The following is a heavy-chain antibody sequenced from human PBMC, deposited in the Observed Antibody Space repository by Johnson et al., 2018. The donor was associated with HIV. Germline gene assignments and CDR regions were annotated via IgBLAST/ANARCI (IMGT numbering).Heavy chain of an antibody. CDR2: IGTAGDT. D-gene: IGHD6-13*01. Sequence: VQLVESGGGVVQPGRSLRLSCAASGFTFSAYGIHWVRQATGKGLEWVSAIGTAGDTYYPGSVKGRFTISRENAKNSLYLQMNSLSAGDTAVYYCAKDLSSSLGPGAFDIWGQGTMVTVSS. J-gene: IGHJ3*02. V-gene: IGHV3-13*01. CDR1: GFTFSAYG. CDR3: AKDLSSSLGPGAFDI.